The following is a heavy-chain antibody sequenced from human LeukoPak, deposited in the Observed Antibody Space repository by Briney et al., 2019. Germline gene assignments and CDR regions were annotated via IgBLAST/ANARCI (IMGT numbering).Heavy chain of an antibody. CDR2: INQDGSEK. V-gene: IGHV3-7*05. CDR1: GFTFSSHW. J-gene: IGHJ4*02. Sequence: PPGGSLRLPCAASGFTFSSHWMSWVRQAPGKGLEWVANINQDGSEKNYVDSVKGRFTISRDNAKNSLYLQMNSLRAEDTAVYYCARVSRSESGIYWGQGTLVTVSS. D-gene: IGHD3-3*01. CDR3: ARVSRSESGIY.